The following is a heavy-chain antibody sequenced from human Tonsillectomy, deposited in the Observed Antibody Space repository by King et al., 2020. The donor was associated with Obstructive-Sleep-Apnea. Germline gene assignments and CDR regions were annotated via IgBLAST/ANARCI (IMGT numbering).Heavy chain of an antibody. CDR2: IYPGDSDT. Sequence: DVQLVESGAEVKKPGESLKISCKGSGYSFTNYWISWVRQMPGKGLEWMGIIYPGDSDTRYSPSFQGQVTISADQSISTAYLQWSSLKASDTAIYYCARHGGMVVGATEIYYGMDVWGQGTTVTVAS. J-gene: IGHJ6*02. V-gene: IGHV5-51*01. CDR3: ARHGGMVVGATEIYYGMDV. CDR1: GYSFTNYW. D-gene: IGHD2-15*01.